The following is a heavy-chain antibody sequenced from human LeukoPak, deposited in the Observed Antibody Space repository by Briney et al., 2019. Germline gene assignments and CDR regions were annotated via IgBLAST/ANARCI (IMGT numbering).Heavy chain of an antibody. Sequence: SETLSLTCTVSGCSISSSSAYWGWIRQRPGKGLEWIGSIYYSKNTYYNPSLKSRVTISADTSKNQFSLTLGSVSATDTAVYYCVSPRGFSYGYFDYWGQGTLVTVSS. V-gene: IGHV4-39*01. J-gene: IGHJ4*02. CDR2: IYYSKNT. CDR1: GCSISSSSAY. CDR3: VSPRGFSYGYFDY. D-gene: IGHD5-18*01.